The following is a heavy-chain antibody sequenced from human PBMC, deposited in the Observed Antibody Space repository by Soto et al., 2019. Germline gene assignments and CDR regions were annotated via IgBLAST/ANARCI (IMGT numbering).Heavy chain of an antibody. CDR1: RLSISGYG. J-gene: IGHJ4*02. D-gene: IGHD6-25*01. CDR2: VSSDGNSQ. Sequence: QVKLVESGGAVVRPGRSLRLSCATSRLSISGYGMHWVRQAPGKGLEWVAAVSSDGNSQVYSDSVQGRFFISRDNSRNTLSLQMNSLRPEDTATYYCAKGGYKTGWPPFDHWGQGTLVTVSS. V-gene: IGHV3-30*18. CDR3: AKGGYKTGWPPFDH.